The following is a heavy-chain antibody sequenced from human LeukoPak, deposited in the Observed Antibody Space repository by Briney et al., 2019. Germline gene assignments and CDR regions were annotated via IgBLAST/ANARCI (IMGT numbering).Heavy chain of an antibody. CDR2: INPDSGDP. Sequence: ASVKVSCKASAYTFTGYYMHWVRQAPGQGLEWMGWINPDSGDPIFAQKFQGRVTMTRDTSISTAYMELSRLTSDDTAVYYCARENGVGSYPFDYWGQGTLVTVSS. D-gene: IGHD3-16*02. CDR1: AYTFTGYY. J-gene: IGHJ4*02. CDR3: ARENGVGSYPFDY. V-gene: IGHV1-2*02.